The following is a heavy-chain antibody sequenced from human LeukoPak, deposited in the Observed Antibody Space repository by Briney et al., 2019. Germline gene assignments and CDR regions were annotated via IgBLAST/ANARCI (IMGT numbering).Heavy chain of an antibody. CDR2: IYYSGST. CDR3: ARGNLAAAGPSFFDY. Sequence: SETLSLTCTVSGGSISSYYWSWIRQPPGKGLEWIGYIYYSGSTNYNPSLKSRVNISVETSKNQFSLKLSSLTAADTAVYYCARGNLAAAGPSFFDYWGQGTLVTVSS. D-gene: IGHD6-13*01. V-gene: IGHV4-59*01. CDR1: GGSISSYY. J-gene: IGHJ4*02.